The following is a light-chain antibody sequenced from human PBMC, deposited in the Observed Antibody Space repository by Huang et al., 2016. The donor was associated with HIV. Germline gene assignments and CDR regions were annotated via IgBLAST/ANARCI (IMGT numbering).Light chain of an antibody. Sequence: AIRITQSPSSLSASTGDKVSITCRASPDINTYLAWYQQKPGKPPSLLIYATSTLQSGVPSRFSGSGSGTDFTLTITRLQSEDFATYYCQQYYSFPLTFGQGSQVEV. CDR2: ATS. CDR1: PDINTY. J-gene: IGKJ1*01. V-gene: IGKV1-8*01. CDR3: QQYYSFPLT.